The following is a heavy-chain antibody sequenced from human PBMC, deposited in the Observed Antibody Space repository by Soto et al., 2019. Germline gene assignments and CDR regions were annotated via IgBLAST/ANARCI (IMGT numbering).Heavy chain of an antibody. J-gene: IGHJ4*02. V-gene: IGHV4-34*01. CDR1: GGSFSGYY. CDR3: ARSWLRLRPYFDY. CDR2: INHSGST. Sequence: SETLSLTCAVYGGSFSGYYWSWIRQPPGKGLEWIGEINHSGSTNYNPSLKSRVTISVDTSKNQFSLKLSSVTAADTAVYYCARSWLRLRPYFDYWGQGTLVTVSS. D-gene: IGHD5-12*01.